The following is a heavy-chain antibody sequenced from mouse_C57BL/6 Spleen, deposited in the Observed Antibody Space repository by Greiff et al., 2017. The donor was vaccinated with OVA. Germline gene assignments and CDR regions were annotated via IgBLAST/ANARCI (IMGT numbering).Heavy chain of an antibody. CDR1: GFTFSNYW. V-gene: IGHV6-3*01. CDR2: IRLKSDNYAT. J-gene: IGHJ1*03. CDR3: PLHGGGWYFGV. Sequence: EVKVEESGGGLVQPGGSMKLSCVASGFTFSNYWMNWVRQSPEKGLEWVAQIRLKSDNYATHYAESVKGRFTISRDDSKSSVYLQMNNLRAEDTGIFYCPLHGGGWYFGVWGTGTTVTVSS.